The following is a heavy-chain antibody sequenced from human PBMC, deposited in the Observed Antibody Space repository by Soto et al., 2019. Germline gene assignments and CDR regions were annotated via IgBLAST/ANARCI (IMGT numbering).Heavy chain of an antibody. CDR2: IRCGGGST. D-gene: IGHD6-19*01. J-gene: IGHJ6*03. V-gene: IGHV3-NL1*01. CDR3: AKDFFPAMAGPRVMDV. Sequence: PGGSLRLSCAASGFTFSSYGMHWVRQAPGKGLEWVSVIRCGGGSTYYADSVKGRFTISRDNSKNTLYLQMNSLRAEDTAVYYCAKDFFPAMAGPRVMDVWGKGTTVTVSS. CDR1: GFTFSSYG.